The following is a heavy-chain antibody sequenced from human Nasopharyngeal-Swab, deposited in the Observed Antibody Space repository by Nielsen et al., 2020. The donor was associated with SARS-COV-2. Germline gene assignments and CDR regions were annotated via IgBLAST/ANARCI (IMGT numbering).Heavy chain of an antibody. V-gene: IGHV1-18*01. Sequence: ASVKVSCKASGYTFTSYGISWVRQAPGQGLEWMGWISAYNGNTHYAQKLQGRVTMTTDTSTSTAYMELRSLRSDDTAVYYCARAVFLTRKVAAADTLGDYWGQGTLVTVSS. CDR3: ARAVFLTRKVAAADTLGDY. D-gene: IGHD6-13*01. CDR2: ISAYNGNT. CDR1: GYTFTSYG. J-gene: IGHJ4*02.